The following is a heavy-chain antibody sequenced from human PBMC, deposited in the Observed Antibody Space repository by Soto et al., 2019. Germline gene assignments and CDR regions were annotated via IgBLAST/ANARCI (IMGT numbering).Heavy chain of an antibody. CDR3: ARPKDYDDCLDL. Sequence: QVQLVQSGAEVKKPGASVKVSCKASGYAFTGFNIHWVRQAPGQRLEWMGWINAGNGNTKYSQKFQGRVTFTRDTSANTVYMEMSSLISEETAVYYCARPKDYDDCLDLWGQGTLVTVSS. V-gene: IGHV1-3*01. D-gene: IGHD3-22*01. CDR1: GYAFTGFN. CDR2: INAGNGNT. J-gene: IGHJ4*02.